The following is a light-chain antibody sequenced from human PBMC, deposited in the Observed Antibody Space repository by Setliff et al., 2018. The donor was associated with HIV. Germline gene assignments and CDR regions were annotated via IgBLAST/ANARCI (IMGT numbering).Light chain of an antibody. CDR1: QSLSSSY. CDR2: GAA. V-gene: IGKV3-20*01. CDR3: QQYGTSLRT. J-gene: IGKJ1*01. Sequence: IVLTQFPGTLALSPGERATLSCTASQSLSSSYIAWYQQKPGQAPRLRIYGAAYRATGIPDRFSGSGSGTDFTLTISRLEPEDCAVYYCQQYGTSLRTFGQGTKVDIK.